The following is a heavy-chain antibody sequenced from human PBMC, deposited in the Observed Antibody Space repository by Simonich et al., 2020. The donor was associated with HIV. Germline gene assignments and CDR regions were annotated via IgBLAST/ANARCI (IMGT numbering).Heavy chain of an antibody. CDR3: VRRLAVAGTYWYFDL. Sequence: EVQLVQSGAEVKKPGESLKISCKGSGYSFTIYWIGWVRQVPGKGPEWMGYIYTVESDTRYSPSYQGQGTISADKSLSTAYLQWSSLKASDTAMYDCVRRLAVAGTYWYFDLWGRGTLVTVSS. CDR2: IYTVESDT. J-gene: IGHJ2*01. D-gene: IGHD6-19*01. V-gene: IGHV5-51*03. CDR1: GYSFTIYW.